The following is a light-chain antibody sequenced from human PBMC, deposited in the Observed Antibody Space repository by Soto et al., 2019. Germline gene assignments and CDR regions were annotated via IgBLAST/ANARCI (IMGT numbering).Light chain of an antibody. Sequence: IVLTQSPVTLSLSPGERATLSCMASQSVSSSFLAWFHQKPGQAPRLLIYGASSRATGIPVRFSGSGSGTEFTLTISSLQSEDFAVYYCQQYNNWPFITFGQGTRLEIK. CDR2: GAS. CDR1: QSVSSS. CDR3: QQYNNWPFIT. J-gene: IGKJ5*01. V-gene: IGKV3-15*01.